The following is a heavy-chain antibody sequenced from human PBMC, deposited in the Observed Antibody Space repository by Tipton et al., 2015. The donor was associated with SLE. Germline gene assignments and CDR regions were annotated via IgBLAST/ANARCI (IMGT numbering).Heavy chain of an antibody. CDR2: IYSGGST. CDR1: GFTVSSNY. D-gene: IGHD6-13*01. J-gene: IGHJ3*02. CDR3: ARVPRIAADAFDI. Sequence: SLRLSCAASGFTVSSNYMSWVRQAPGKGLEWVSVIYSGGSTYYADSVKDRFTISRDNSKNTLHLQMNSLRAEDTAVYYCARVPRIAADAFDIWGQGTMVTVSS. V-gene: IGHV3-66*01.